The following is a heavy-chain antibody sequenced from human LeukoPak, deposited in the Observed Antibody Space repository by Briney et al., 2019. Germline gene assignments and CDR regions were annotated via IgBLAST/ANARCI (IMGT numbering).Heavy chain of an antibody. Sequence: SETLSLTCTVSGGSISSYYWSWIRQPAGKGLEWIGRIYTGGSTNYNPSLKSRVTMSVDTSKNQFSLKLSSVTAADTAVYYCARDSPTYYYDSSGYNVWGQGTLVTVSS. V-gene: IGHV4-4*07. D-gene: IGHD3-22*01. CDR3: ARDSPTYYYDSSGYNV. CDR2: IYTGGST. J-gene: IGHJ4*02. CDR1: GGSISSYY.